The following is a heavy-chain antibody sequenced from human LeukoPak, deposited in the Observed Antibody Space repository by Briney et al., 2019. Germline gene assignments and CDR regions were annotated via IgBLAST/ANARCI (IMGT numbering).Heavy chain of an antibody. D-gene: IGHD3-3*01. J-gene: IGHJ4*01. CDR3: AVWSGSRAADY. CDR1: GYTFTSYD. V-gene: IGHV1-8*01. CDR2: MNPNSGNT. Sequence: ASVKVSCKASGYTFTSYDINWVRQATGQGLEYMGWMNPNSGNTGYAQKFQGRVTMTGNTSISTAYMEVSSLRSEGTAVYYCAVWSGSRAADYWGQGTLVTVSS.